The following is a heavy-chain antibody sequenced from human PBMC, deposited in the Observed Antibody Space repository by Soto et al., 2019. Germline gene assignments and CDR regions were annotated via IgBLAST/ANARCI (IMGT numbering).Heavy chain of an antibody. CDR3: AHRAVVGAYFDY. V-gene: IGHV2-5*02. CDR2: IYWDNDE. J-gene: IGHJ4*02. Sequence: QITLKESGPTLVKPTQTLTLTCTFSGFSLSTSAVGVGWIRQTPEQALEWLALIYWDNDERYSPSLKSRPTITKDTCKNLVVVSMTIMDRVHTAAYASAHRAVVGAYFDYRGQGTMVIVS. CDR1: GFSLSTSAVG. D-gene: IGHD1-26*01.